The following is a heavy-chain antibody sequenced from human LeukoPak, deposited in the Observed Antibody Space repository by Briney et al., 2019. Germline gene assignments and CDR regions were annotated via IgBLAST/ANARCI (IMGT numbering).Heavy chain of an antibody. D-gene: IGHD2-2*02. CDR3: ARDGGTMTCYMYDFDH. CDR2: AYYGGSS. J-gene: IGHJ4*02. Sequence: SETLSLTCRISGGSISNYYWSWIRQSPGKGLEWIGFAYYGGSSNYNPSLKSRVTMSLDKSENQFSLRLRSVTAADTAMYYCARDGGTMTCYMYDFDHWGQGALVTVSA. CDR1: GGSISNYY. V-gene: IGHV4-59*01.